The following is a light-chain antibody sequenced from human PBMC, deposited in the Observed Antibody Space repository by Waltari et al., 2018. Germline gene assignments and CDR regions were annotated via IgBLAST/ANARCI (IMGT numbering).Light chain of an antibody. V-gene: IGLV3-25*03. CDR1: TLSRHY. Sequence: SHELTQPPSVSVSLGTPATITCSGETLSRHYVYWYQHKPSQPPVLLIYKDTERPSGIPDRFAGSSSGTSVTLTISGVQAEDEADYYCQLADSTVTYVFGPGTKVIVL. J-gene: IGLJ1*01. CDR2: KDT. CDR3: QLADSTVTYV.